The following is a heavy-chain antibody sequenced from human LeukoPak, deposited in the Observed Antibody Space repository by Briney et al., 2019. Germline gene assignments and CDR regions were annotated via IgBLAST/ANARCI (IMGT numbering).Heavy chain of an antibody. CDR1: GFTFSSYG. CDR3: AKSYGDYSSDAFDI. D-gene: IGHD4-17*01. J-gene: IGHJ3*02. Sequence: GGSLRLSCAASGFTFSSYGMHWVRQAPGKGLEWVAVISYDGSNKYYADSVKGRFTISRDNSKNTLYLQMNSLRAEDTAAYYCAKSYGDYSSDAFDIWGQGTMVTVSS. V-gene: IGHV3-30*18. CDR2: ISYDGSNK.